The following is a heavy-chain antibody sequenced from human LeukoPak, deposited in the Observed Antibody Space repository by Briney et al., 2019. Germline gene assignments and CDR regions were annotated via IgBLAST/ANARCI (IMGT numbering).Heavy chain of an antibody. V-gene: IGHV4-4*09. CDR3: AAITGTKSGALDI. CDR2: IYNSGST. CDR1: GGSISSYY. Sequence: PSETLSLTCTVSGGSISSYYWSWIRQPPGKGLEWIGYIYNSGSTSYSPSLKSRVTISVDTSKNQFSLKLSSVTAADTAVYHCAAITGTKSGALDIWGRGTMVTVSS. D-gene: IGHD1-7*01. J-gene: IGHJ3*02.